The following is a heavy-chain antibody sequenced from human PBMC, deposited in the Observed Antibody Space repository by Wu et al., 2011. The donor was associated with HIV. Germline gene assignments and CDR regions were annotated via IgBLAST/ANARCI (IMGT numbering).Heavy chain of an antibody. V-gene: IGHV1-2*02. D-gene: IGHD2-21*01. CDR2: INPNSGGT. J-gene: IGHJ4*02. CDR1: GYTFTGYY. Sequence: QVQLVQSGAEVRKPGASVKVSCKASGYTFTGYYMHWVRQAPGQGLEWMGWINPNSGGTNYAQKFQGRVTMTRDTSTSTVYMELSSLRSEDTAVYYCARDFGGDEDSWGQGTLVHRLL. CDR3: ARDFGGDEDS.